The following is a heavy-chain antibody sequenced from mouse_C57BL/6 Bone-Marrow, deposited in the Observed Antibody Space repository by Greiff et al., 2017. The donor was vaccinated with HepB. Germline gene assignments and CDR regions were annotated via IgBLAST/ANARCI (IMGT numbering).Heavy chain of an antibody. J-gene: IGHJ4*01. CDR2: IYPGSGNT. Sequence: VQVVESGAELVRPGASVKLSCKASGYTFTDYYINWVKQRPGQGLEWIARIYPGSGNTYYNEKFKGKATLTAEKSSSTAYMQLSSLTSEDSAVYFCARGYYYDYDGDAMDYWGQGTSVTVSS. D-gene: IGHD2-4*01. CDR3: ARGYYYDYDGDAMDY. CDR1: GYTFTDYY. V-gene: IGHV1-76*01.